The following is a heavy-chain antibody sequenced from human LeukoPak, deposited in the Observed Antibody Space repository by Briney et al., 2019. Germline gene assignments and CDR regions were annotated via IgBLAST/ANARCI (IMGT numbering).Heavy chain of an antibody. D-gene: IGHD3-3*01. Sequence: PSETLSLTCAVSGGSISSGGYSWSWIRQPPGKGLEWIGYIYHSGSTYYNPSLKSRVTISVDRSKNQFSLKLSSVTAADTAVYYCARGYYTLSYWYFDLWGRGTLVTVSS. CDR1: GGSISSGGYS. V-gene: IGHV4-30-2*01. CDR3: ARGYYTLSYWYFDL. CDR2: IYHSGST. J-gene: IGHJ2*01.